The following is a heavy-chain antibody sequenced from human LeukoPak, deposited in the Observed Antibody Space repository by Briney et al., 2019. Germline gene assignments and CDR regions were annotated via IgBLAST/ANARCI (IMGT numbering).Heavy chain of an antibody. CDR3: ARLGTMTIDY. V-gene: IGHV1-18*01. Sequence: ASVKVACKASGYTFTRYGISWVRQAPGQGLEWMGLISVFKGDTNYAQKPQGRVAMTTDTSTRTAYMELRSLRSDDTAVYYCARLGTMTIDYWGQGTLVTVSS. CDR2: ISVFKGDT. J-gene: IGHJ4*02. D-gene: IGHD3-22*01. CDR1: GYTFTRYG.